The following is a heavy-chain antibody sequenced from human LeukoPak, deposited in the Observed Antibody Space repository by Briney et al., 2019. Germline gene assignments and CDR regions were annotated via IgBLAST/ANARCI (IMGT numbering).Heavy chain of an antibody. D-gene: IGHD3-10*01. V-gene: IGHV1-69*13. Sequence: ASVKVSCKASGGTFSSYAISWVRQAPGQGLEWMGGIIPIFGTANYAQKFQGRVTITADESTGTAYMELSSLRSEDTAVYYCARSGYYYGSGSYYEWFDPWGQGTLVTVSS. CDR2: IIPIFGTA. CDR3: ARSGYYYGSGSYYEWFDP. CDR1: GGTFSSYA. J-gene: IGHJ5*02.